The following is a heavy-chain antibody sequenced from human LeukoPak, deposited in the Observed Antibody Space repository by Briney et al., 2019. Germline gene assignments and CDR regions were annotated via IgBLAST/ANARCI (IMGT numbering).Heavy chain of an antibody. CDR1: GFTFSSFG. CDR3: AEDWSNSWGSYFDY. V-gene: IGHV3-30*02. Sequence: GGSLRFSCAASGFTFSSFGMHWVRQAPGKGLEWVAFIRNDGSIKYYADSVQGRFTISRDNSKNTLYLQMNSLRPEDTAVYYCAEDWSNSWGSYFDYWGQGTLVTVSS. J-gene: IGHJ4*02. D-gene: IGHD3-16*01. CDR2: IRNDGSIK.